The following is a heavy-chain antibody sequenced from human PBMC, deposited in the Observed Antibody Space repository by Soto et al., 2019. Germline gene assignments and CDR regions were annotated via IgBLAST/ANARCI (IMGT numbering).Heavy chain of an antibody. CDR3: ARVVLSITRGAFDA. D-gene: IGHD1-20*01. V-gene: IGHV4-4*02. CDR1: GGSISSSHW. J-gene: IGHJ3*01. Sequence: QVQLQESGPGLVKPSGTLSLTCAVSGGSISSSHWWTWVRQSPGKGLEYIGEISHSGTSNSNPSLKSRVTLSVDRSKNHFSLTLTSVTAADTDVYYCARVVLSITRGAFDAWGQGTPVIVSS. CDR2: ISHSGTS.